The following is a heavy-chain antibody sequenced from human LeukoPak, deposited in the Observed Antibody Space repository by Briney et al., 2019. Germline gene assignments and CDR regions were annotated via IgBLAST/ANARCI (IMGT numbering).Heavy chain of an antibody. CDR2: VYYSGST. D-gene: IGHD6-13*01. Sequence: TLSLTCTVSGGSFNAYYWSWIRQPPGKGLEYIGYVYYSGSTNYNPSLKSRVAMSLDTSKNQFSLRLTSVTPADTAVYYCVAAISAAGSGWFDPWGQGTLVTVSS. V-gene: IGHV4-59*01. J-gene: IGHJ5*02. CDR1: GGSFNAYY. CDR3: VAAISAAGSGWFDP.